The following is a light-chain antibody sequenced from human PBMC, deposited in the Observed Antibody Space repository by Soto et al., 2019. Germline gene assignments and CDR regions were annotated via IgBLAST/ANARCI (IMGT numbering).Light chain of an antibody. CDR3: SSFTSSITYV. Sequence: QSALTQPASVSGSPGQSITVSCTGTSSDVGGHNYVSWFQQHPGQAPKLLIYEVTTRPSGVSTRFSGSKSGNTASLTISGLQAEDEADYHCSSFTSSITYVFGTGTQLTVL. CDR1: SSDVGGHNY. V-gene: IGLV2-14*01. CDR2: EVT. J-gene: IGLJ1*01.